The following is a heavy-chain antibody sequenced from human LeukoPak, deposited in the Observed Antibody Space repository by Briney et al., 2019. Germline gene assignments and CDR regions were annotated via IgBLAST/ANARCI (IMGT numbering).Heavy chain of an antibody. D-gene: IGHD3-22*01. CDR1: GFTFSSYG. V-gene: IGHV3-30*03. CDR3: ARSGPITMIVVGNFDY. CDR2: ISYDGSNK. J-gene: IGHJ4*02. Sequence: GGSLRLSCAASGFTFSSYGMHWVRQAPGKGLEWVAVISYDGSNKYYADSVKGRFTISRDNSKNTLYLQMNSLRAGDTAVYYCARSGPITMIVVGNFDYWGQGTLVTVSS.